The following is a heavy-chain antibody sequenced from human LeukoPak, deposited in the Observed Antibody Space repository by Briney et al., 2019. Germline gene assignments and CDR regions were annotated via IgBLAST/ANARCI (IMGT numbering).Heavy chain of an antibody. V-gene: IGHV1-69*13. J-gene: IGHJ5*02. Sequence: GASVKVSCKASGGTFSSYAISWVRQAPGQGLEWMGGIIPFFGTSNYAQKFQGRVTITADESTSTAYMELSSLRSEDTAVYYCARAYYDYVWGSYRHNWFDPWGQGTLVTVSS. CDR1: GGTFSSYA. D-gene: IGHD3-16*02. CDR2: IIPFFGTS. CDR3: ARAYYDYVWGSYRHNWFDP.